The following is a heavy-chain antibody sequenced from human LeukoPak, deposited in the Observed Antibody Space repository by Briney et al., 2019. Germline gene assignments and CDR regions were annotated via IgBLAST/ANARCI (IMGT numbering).Heavy chain of an antibody. CDR3: AKLRAAYYPYYFDY. Sequence: GGSLRLSCAASGFTFSTYAMSWVRQAPGKGLEWVSAISSTGGSAYYADSVKGRFTTSRDNSKNTLYLQMNSLRAEDTAVYYCAKLRAAYYPYYFDYWGQGTLVTVSS. CDR2: ISSTGGSA. D-gene: IGHD3-9*01. J-gene: IGHJ4*02. CDR1: GFTFSTYA. V-gene: IGHV3-23*01.